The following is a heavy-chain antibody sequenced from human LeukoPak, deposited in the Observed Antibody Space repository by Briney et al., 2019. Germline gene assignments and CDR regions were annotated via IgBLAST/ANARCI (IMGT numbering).Heavy chain of an antibody. Sequence: SSETLSLTCTGSGGSISSYYWSWIRQPPGKGLEWIGYIYYSGSTNYNPSLKSRVTISVDTSKNQFSLKLSSVTAADTAVYYCAREGRDGYNHWGQGTLVTVSS. CDR1: GGSISSYY. CDR3: AREGRDGYNH. CDR2: IYYSGST. D-gene: IGHD5-12*01. J-gene: IGHJ5*02. V-gene: IGHV4-59*01.